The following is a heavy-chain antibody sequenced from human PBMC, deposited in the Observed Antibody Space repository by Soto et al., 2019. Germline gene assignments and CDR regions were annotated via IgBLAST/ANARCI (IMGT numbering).Heavy chain of an antibody. J-gene: IGHJ6*03. CDR2: ISAYNGNT. CDR1: GYTFTSYG. V-gene: IGHV1-18*01. CDR3: ARLHGDYAYMDV. D-gene: IGHD4-17*01. Sequence: ASVKVSCKASGYTFTSYGISWVRQAPGQGLEWMGWISAYNGNTNYAQKLQGRVTMTIDTSTITAYIELRSLRFDDTAAYYCARLHGDYAYMDVWGKVTTVTVSS.